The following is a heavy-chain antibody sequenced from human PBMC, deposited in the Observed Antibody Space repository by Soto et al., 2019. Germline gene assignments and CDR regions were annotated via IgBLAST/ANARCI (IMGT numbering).Heavy chain of an antibody. V-gene: IGHV1-24*01. CDR3: TTAAFCSGATCYSGHNWFDP. D-gene: IGHD2-15*01. CDR1: GYTLTEVS. Sequence: ASVKVSCKVSGYTLTEVSIHWVRQAPGKGLEWMGGFDPENDETNYAQRFQGRFTMTEDSSTDTAFMELHSLRSDDTAVYYCTTAAFCSGATCYSGHNWFDPWGQGTLVTVSS. CDR2: FDPENDET. J-gene: IGHJ5*02.